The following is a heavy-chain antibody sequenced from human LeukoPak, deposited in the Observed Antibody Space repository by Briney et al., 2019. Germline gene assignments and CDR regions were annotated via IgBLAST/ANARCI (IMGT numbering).Heavy chain of an antibody. Sequence: ASVKVSCKASGYTFTSYDINWVRQATGPGLEWMGWMNPNSGNTGYAQRFQGRVTMTRNTSISTAYMELSSLRSEDTAVYYCAKEGALAAATIYGMDVWGQGTTVTVSS. CDR3: AKEGALAAATIYGMDV. J-gene: IGHJ6*02. CDR2: MNPNSGNT. CDR1: GYTFTSYD. D-gene: IGHD6-13*01. V-gene: IGHV1-8*01.